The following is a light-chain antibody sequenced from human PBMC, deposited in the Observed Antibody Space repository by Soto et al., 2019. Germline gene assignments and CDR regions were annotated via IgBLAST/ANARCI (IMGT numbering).Light chain of an antibody. Sequence: EIVLTQSPGTLSLSPGERATLSCRASQSVSNNYLAWYQQKPGQAPRLLIYSASTRATGIPDRFSGSGSGTKFTLTISSLHSEDFGVYYCQQYDNWWTFGQGTKVDIK. CDR1: QSVSNN. CDR3: QQYDNWWT. CDR2: SAS. V-gene: IGKV3-15*01. J-gene: IGKJ1*01.